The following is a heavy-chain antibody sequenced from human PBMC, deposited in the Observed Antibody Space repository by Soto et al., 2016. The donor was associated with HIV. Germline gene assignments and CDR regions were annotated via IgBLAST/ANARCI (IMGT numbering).Heavy chain of an antibody. V-gene: IGHV4-39*01. CDR3: ARQSSEGGLLYYYYMTS. CDR2: IDYSGST. D-gene: IGHD3-16*01. CDR1: GDSISSSSYY. J-gene: IGHJ6*03. Sequence: QLQLQESGPGLVKPSETLSLTCTVSGDSISSSSYYWGWIRQPPGKGLEWIGSIDYSGSTYYNPSLKSRVTISVDTSKNQFSLKLSSVTAADTAVYYCARQSSEGGLLYYYYMTSGAKGP.